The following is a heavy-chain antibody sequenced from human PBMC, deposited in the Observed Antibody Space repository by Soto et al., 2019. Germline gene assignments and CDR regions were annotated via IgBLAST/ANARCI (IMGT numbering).Heavy chain of an antibody. CDR1: GGTFSSYA. CDR3: ATPTAGGTAYYYFGMDV. D-gene: IGHD3-16*01. J-gene: IGHJ6*02. Sequence: QVQLVQSGAEVKKPGSSVKVSCKASGGTFSSYAISWVRQAPGQGLEWMGGIIPIFGTANYAQKFQGRVTITADESTSTAYMELSSLRSEDTAVYYCATPTAGGTAYYYFGMDVWGQGTTVTVSS. V-gene: IGHV1-69*12. CDR2: IIPIFGTA.